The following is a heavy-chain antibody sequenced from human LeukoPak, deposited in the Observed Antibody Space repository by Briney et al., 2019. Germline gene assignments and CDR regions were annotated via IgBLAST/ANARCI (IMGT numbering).Heavy chain of an antibody. CDR1: GFTFTTYW. D-gene: IGHD2-8*02. Sequence: GGSLRLSCEASGFTFTTYWIHWVRQGPGKGLVWVSRIKYDGSTSNYADSVKGRFTISRDNAKNTVYLQMNSLRVEDTAVYYCARDGEGVLGFDYWGQGTLVTVSS. CDR2: IKYDGSTS. J-gene: IGHJ4*02. V-gene: IGHV3-74*01. CDR3: ARDGEGVLGFDY.